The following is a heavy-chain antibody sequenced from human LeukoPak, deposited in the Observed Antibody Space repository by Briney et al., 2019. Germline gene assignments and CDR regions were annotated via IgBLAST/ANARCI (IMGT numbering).Heavy chain of an antibody. CDR3: ARGLYYYGSGSYSPFDY. Sequence: GGSLRLYCAASGFTFSSYEMNWVRQAPGKGLEWVSYISSSGSTIYYADSVKGRFTISRDNAKNSLYLQMNSLRAEDTAVYYCARGLYYYGSGSYSPFDYWGQGTLVTVSS. CDR1: GFTFSSYE. V-gene: IGHV3-48*03. D-gene: IGHD3-10*01. J-gene: IGHJ4*02. CDR2: ISSSGSTI.